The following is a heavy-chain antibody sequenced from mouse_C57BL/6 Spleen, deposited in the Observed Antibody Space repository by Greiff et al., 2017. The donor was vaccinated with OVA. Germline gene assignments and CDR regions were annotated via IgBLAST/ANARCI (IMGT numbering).Heavy chain of an antibody. CDR3: AREGFHYYGSSYAMDY. J-gene: IGHJ4*01. D-gene: IGHD1-1*01. CDR1: GYSITSGYY. CDR2: ISYDGSN. Sequence: ESGPGLVKPSQSLSLTCSVTGYSITSGYYWNWIRQFPGNKLEWMGYISYDGSNNYNPSLKNRISITRDTSKNQFFLKLNSVTTEDTATYYCAREGFHYYGSSYAMDYWGQGTSVTVSS. V-gene: IGHV3-6*01.